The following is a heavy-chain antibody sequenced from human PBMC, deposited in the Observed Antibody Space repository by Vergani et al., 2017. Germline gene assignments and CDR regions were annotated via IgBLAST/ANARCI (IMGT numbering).Heavy chain of an antibody. CDR2: ISRSSSTI. Sequence: EVQLVESGGGLVQPGGSLRLSCAASGSTFSSYAMNWVRQAPGKRLEWVSYISRSSSTIYYADSVKGRFTISRDNAKNSLHLQMNNLRAEDTAVYYCAGQSRDVFCTNGVCPLGYWGQGALVTVSS. V-gene: IGHV3-48*01. D-gene: IGHD2-8*01. CDR1: GSTFSSYA. CDR3: AGQSRDVFCTNGVCPLGY. J-gene: IGHJ4*02.